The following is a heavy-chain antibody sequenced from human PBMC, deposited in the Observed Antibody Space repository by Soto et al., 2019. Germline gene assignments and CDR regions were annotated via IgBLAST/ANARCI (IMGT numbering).Heavy chain of an antibody. D-gene: IGHD4-17*01. V-gene: IGHV3-23*01. CDR3: AKSLTTVTTFHYYYYYMDV. CDR1: EFTFSGYA. CDR2: ISGSGGST. J-gene: IGHJ6*03. Sequence: TGGSVRLTGAASEFTFSGYAMSWVRQAPGKGLEWVSAISGSGGSTYYADSVKGRFTISRDNSKNTLYLQMNSLRAEDTAVYYCAKSLTTVTTFHYYYYYMDVWGKGTTVTVSS.